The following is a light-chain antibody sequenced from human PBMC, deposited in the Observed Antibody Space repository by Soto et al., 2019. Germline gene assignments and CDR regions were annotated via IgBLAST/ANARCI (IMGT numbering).Light chain of an antibody. Sequence: QSALTQPPSASGSPGQSVTISCTGTSSDVGAYNYVSWYQQHPDKAPKLMIYEVNKRPSGVPDRFSGSKSGNTASLTVSGLQAEDEADYFCSSYVGNNNLVFGGGTKLTVL. CDR1: SSDVGAYNY. J-gene: IGLJ2*01. V-gene: IGLV2-8*01. CDR3: SSYVGNNNLV. CDR2: EVN.